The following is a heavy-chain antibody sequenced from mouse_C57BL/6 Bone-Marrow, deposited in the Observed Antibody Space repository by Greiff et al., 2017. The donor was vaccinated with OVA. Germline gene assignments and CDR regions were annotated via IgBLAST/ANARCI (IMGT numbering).Heavy chain of an antibody. J-gene: IGHJ1*03. CDR1: GYTFTSYW. CDR3: ARRPLITTVVDWYFDV. V-gene: IGHV1-55*01. CDR2: IYPGSGST. Sequence: QVQLQQPGAELVKPGASVKMSCKASGYTFTSYWITWVKQRPGQGLEWIGDIYPGSGSTNYNEKFKSKATLTVDTSSSTAYMQLSSLTSEDSAVYYCARRPLITTVVDWYFDVWGTGTTVTVSS. D-gene: IGHD1-1*01.